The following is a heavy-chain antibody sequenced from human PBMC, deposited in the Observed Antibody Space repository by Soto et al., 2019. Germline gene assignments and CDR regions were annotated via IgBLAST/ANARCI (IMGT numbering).Heavy chain of an antibody. J-gene: IGHJ4*02. CDR1: GGTFSSYA. Sequence: SVKVSCKASGGTFSSYAISWWLESPVQVLDWMGCIIPVFGTANCSQSFQVRCTITADKSTSTAYMELSSLRSEDTAVYYCARHLRYSGYYDYWGQGTLVTVSS. D-gene: IGHD3-22*01. V-gene: IGHV1-69*06. CDR2: IIPVFGTA. CDR3: ARHLRYSGYYDY.